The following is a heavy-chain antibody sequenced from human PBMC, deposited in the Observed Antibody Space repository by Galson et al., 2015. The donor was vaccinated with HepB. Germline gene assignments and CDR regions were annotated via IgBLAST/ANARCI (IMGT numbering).Heavy chain of an antibody. Sequence: LSLTCIVSGGSVSSGSYYWSWIRQPPGKGLEWIGYIYYSGSTNYNPSLKSRVTISVDTSKNQFSLKLSSVTAADTAVYYCARRRVVGATWSGWFDPRGQGTLVTVSS. CDR2: IYYSGST. CDR1: GGSVSSGSYY. D-gene: IGHD1-26*01. V-gene: IGHV4-61*01. J-gene: IGHJ5*02. CDR3: ARRRVVGATWSGWFDP.